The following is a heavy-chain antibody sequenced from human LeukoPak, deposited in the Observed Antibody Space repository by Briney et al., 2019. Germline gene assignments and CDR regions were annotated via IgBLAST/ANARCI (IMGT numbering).Heavy chain of an antibody. Sequence: GGSLRLSCAVSGFTFSSYWMSWVRQAPGKGLEWVANIKQDGSEKYYVDSVKGRFTISRDNAKNSLYLQMNSLRAEDTAVYYCARDLLPEYYYGSGSYRALPYWGQGTLVTVSS. CDR2: IKQDGSEK. CDR3: ARDLLPEYYYGSGSYRALPY. CDR1: GFTFSSYW. J-gene: IGHJ4*02. D-gene: IGHD3-10*01. V-gene: IGHV3-7*04.